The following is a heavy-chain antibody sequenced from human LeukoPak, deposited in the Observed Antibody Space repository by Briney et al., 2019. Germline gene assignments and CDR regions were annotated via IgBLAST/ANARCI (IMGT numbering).Heavy chain of an antibody. J-gene: IGHJ4*02. CDR3: AKDLSQSYYDSSGYSVDY. CDR1: GFTFSSYG. Sequence: PGRSLRLSCAASGFTFSSYGMHWVRQAPGKGLEWVAVISYDGSNKYYADPVKGRFTISRDNSKNTLYLQMNSLRAEDTAVYYCAKDLSQSYYDSSGYSVDYWGQGTLVTVSS. V-gene: IGHV3-30*18. D-gene: IGHD3-22*01. CDR2: ISYDGSNK.